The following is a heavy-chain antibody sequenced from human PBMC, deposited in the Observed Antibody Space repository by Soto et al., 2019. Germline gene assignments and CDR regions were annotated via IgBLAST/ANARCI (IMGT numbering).Heavy chain of an antibody. CDR1: GGSFSGYY. Sequence: PSETLSLTCAVYGGSFSGYYWSWIRQPPGKGPEWIGEINHSGSTNYNPSLKSRVTISVDTSKNQFSLKLSSVTAADTAVYYCARGRTYYDILTGYYMAPIFDYWGQGTLVTVSS. D-gene: IGHD3-9*01. CDR3: ARGRTYYDILTGYYMAPIFDY. CDR2: INHSGST. J-gene: IGHJ4*02. V-gene: IGHV4-34*01.